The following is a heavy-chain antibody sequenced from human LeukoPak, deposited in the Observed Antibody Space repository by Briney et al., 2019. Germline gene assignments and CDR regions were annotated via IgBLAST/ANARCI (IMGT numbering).Heavy chain of an antibody. J-gene: IGHJ3*02. V-gene: IGHV3-66*01. CDR1: GFTVSSNY. CDR2: IYSGGST. D-gene: IGHD3-16*01. CDR3: AREGRGAFDI. Sequence: GGSLRLSCAASGFTVSSNYMSWVRQAPGKGLEWVSVIYSGGSTYCADSVKGRFTISRGNSKNTLYLQMNSLRAEDTAVYYCAREGRGAFDIWGQGTMVTVSS.